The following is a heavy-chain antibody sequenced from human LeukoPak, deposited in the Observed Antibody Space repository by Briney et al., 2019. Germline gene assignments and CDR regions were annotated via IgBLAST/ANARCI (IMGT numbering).Heavy chain of an antibody. CDR2: INAGNGNT. V-gene: IGHV1-3*01. D-gene: IGHD2-8*01. CDR1: GYTFTGYA. Sequence: ASVKVSCKASGYTFTGYAMHWVRQAPGQRLEWMGWINAGNGNTKYSQKFQGRVTITRDTSASTAYMELSSLRSEDTAVYYCARGVVPELMDYWGQGTLVTVSS. CDR3: ARGVVPELMDY. J-gene: IGHJ4*02.